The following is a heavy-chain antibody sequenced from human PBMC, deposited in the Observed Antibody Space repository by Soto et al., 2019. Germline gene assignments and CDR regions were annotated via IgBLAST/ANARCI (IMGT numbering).Heavy chain of an antibody. CDR1: GFTVSTYG. Sequence: QVQLVESGGGVVQPGRSLRLSCAVSGFTVSTYGMHWVRQAPGKGLEWVAVISRDGGTKYYADSVKGRFTISRDNSRNTLFLEMNSLRGDDMAVYYCTGEVASGYWGQGT. V-gene: IGHV3-30*03. CDR3: TGEVASGY. CDR2: ISRDGGTK. J-gene: IGHJ4*02. D-gene: IGHD2-8*02.